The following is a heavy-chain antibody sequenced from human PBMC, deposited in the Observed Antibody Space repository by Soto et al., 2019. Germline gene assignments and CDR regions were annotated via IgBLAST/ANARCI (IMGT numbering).Heavy chain of an antibody. Sequence: SETLSLTCLVCGFPISSTYSWGWIRQPPGKGLEWIGSISHSGTTSYSPSLTSRVSISVDTSKNQVSLKLTSVTAADTAVYFCARVTMVIGDSDHLGVDVWGHGTTVTVSS. CDR3: ARVTMVIGDSDHLGVDV. V-gene: IGHV4-38-2*02. J-gene: IGHJ6*02. CDR1: GFPISSTYS. CDR2: ISHSGTT. D-gene: IGHD4-17*01.